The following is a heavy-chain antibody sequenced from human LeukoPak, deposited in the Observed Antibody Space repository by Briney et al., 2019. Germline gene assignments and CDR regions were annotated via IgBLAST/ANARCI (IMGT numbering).Heavy chain of an antibody. Sequence: QPGGSLRLSCAASGFTFSSSAMSWVRQVPGKGLEWVSGISASGGSTSYADSVRGRFTISRGNSKSTLYLQMNSLRPDDSAVYYCAKEGHRHGIPYFDCWGQGILVTVSS. J-gene: IGHJ4*02. V-gene: IGHV3-23*01. CDR3: AKEGHRHGIPYFDC. CDR2: ISASGGST. D-gene: IGHD2-8*01. CDR1: GFTFSSSA.